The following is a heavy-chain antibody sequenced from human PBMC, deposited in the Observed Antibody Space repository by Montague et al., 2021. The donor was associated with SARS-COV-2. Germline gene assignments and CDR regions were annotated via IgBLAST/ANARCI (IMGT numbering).Heavy chain of an antibody. V-gene: IGHV4-34*12. D-gene: IGHD3-10*01. CDR2: VIHSGTT. Sequence: SETLSLTCPVYGASFSGYYWGWVRQSPGTGLEWICEVIHSGTTNXNPSLKGRVTISIDSSNDRFSLRLTSLTAADTGVYYCASGEFFYYGSGNYYRSALDEWGQGTTVTVSS. CDR1: GASFSGYY. J-gene: IGHJ6*02. CDR3: ASGEFFYYGSGNYYRSALDE.